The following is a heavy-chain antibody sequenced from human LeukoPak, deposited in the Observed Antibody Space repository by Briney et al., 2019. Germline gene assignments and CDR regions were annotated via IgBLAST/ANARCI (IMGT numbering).Heavy chain of an antibody. D-gene: IGHD2-2*01. CDR1: GGSISSGDYY. CDR2: IYNTGKNT. Sequence: SETLSLTCTVSGGSISSGDYYWSWIRQPPGKGLEWIGYIYNTGKNTNYNPSLRSRVTISVDTSKNQFSLNLSSVTAADMAVYYCASPGYQLLVFDYWGQGTLVTVSS. V-gene: IGHV4-61*08. CDR3: ASPGYQLLVFDY. J-gene: IGHJ4*02.